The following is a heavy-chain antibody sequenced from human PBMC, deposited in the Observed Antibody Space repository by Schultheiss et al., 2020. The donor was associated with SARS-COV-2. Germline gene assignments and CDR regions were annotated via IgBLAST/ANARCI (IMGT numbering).Heavy chain of an antibody. D-gene: IGHD2-15*01. J-gene: IGHJ6*02. CDR3: TTDHPCGSGGSCYSKRDYYGRDV. CDR2: IKSKTDGGTT. V-gene: IGHV3-15*01. Sequence: GGSLRLSCAASGFTFSNAWISWVRQAPGKGLEWVGRIKSKTDGGTTDYDAPVKGRFTISRDDSKNTLYLQMNSLKTEDTAVYYCTTDHPCGSGGSCYSKRDYYGRDVWDQGATVTVAS. CDR1: GFTFSNAW.